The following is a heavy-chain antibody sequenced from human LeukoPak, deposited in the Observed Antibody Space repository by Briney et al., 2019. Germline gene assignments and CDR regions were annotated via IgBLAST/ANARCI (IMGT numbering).Heavy chain of an antibody. V-gene: IGHV4-39*01. D-gene: IGHD5-24*01. Sequence: SETLSLTCTVSGGSISSSSYYWSWIRQPPGKGLEWIGSIYYSGSTYYNPSLKSRVTISVDTSKNQYSLKLSSVTAGDTGVCSCARPSLQIEYCGEGTLVAVSS. J-gene: IGHJ4*02. CDR1: GGSISSSSYY. CDR2: IYYSGST. CDR3: ARPSLQIEY.